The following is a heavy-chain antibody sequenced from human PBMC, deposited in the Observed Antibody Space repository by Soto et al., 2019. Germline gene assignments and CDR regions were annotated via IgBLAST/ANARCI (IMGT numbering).Heavy chain of an antibody. CDR2: ISYSGRT. D-gene: IGHD3-22*01. Sequence: QVQLQESGPGLVKPSQTLSLTCTVSGDSISSGAYYWSWIRQHPGKGLEWIGYISYSGRTYYNPSLKSRINLSLDPSENQFSLKPTPGTSADPAMYYCARARQYYECEFGPRGQGTLVTVSS. CDR1: GDSISSGAYY. J-gene: IGHJ5*02. CDR3: ARARQYYECEFGP. V-gene: IGHV4-31*03.